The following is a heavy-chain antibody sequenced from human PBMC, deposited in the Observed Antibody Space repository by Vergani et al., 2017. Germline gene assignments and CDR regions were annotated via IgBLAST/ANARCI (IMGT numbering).Heavy chain of an antibody. V-gene: IGHV1-58*01. J-gene: IGHJ4*02. CDR3: ARDGTEGTGGFDY. CDR1: GFTFTSSA. D-gene: IGHD3/OR15-3a*01. Sequence: QMQLVQSGPEVKKPGTSVKVSCKASGFTFTSSAVQWVRQARGQRLEWIGWIVVGSGNTNYAQKFQERVTITRDMSTSTAYMELSSLRSEDTAVYYCARDGTEGTGGFDYWGQGTLVTVSS. CDR2: IVVGSGNT.